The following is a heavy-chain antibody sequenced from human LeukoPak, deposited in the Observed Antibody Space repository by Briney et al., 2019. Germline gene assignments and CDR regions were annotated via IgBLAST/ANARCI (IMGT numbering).Heavy chain of an antibody. J-gene: IGHJ4*02. D-gene: IGHD4-23*01. CDR3: ARGVVRTSIDLDY. CDR1: GGTFSSYA. V-gene: IGHV1-69*04. Sequence: SVKVSCKASGGTFSSYAISWVRPAPGQGLEWMGRIIPIFGIANYAQKFQGRVTITADKSTSTAYMELSSLRSEDTAVYYCARGVVRTSIDLDYWGQGTLVTVSS. CDR2: IIPIFGIA.